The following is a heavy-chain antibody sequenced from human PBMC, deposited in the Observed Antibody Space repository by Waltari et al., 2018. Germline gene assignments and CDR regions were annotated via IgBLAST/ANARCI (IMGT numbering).Heavy chain of an antibody. V-gene: IGHV3-7*01. CDR1: GFTFSSYW. Sequence: EVQLVESGGGLVQPGGSLRLSCAASGFTFSSYWMSWVRQAPGKGLAWVANIKQNGSEKYYLDSVKGRFTISRDNAKNSLYLQMNSLRAEDTAVYYCARDLRLVVVSYCAFDIWGQGTMVTVSS. CDR3: ARDLRLVVVSYCAFDI. J-gene: IGHJ3*02. CDR2: IKQNGSEK. D-gene: IGHD2-21*01.